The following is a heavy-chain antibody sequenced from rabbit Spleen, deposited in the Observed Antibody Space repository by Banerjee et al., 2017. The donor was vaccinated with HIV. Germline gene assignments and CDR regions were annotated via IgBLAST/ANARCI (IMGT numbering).Heavy chain of an antibody. Sequence: QEQVVESGGGLVQPEGSLTLTCKASGFDFSDGQVITWVRQAPGKGLEWIGYIDPVFGITYYANWVNGRFSISRENAQNTVFLRMTSLTAADTATYFCARDGAGGSYFALWGQGTLVTVS. V-gene: IGHV1S47*01. CDR3: ARDGAGGSYFAL. CDR1: GFDFSDGQV. D-gene: IGHD8-1*01. CDR2: IDPVFGIT. J-gene: IGHJ3*01.